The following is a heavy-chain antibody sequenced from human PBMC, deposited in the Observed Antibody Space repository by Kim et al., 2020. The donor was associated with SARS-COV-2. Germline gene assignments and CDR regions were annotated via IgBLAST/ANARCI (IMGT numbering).Heavy chain of an antibody. D-gene: IGHD2-21*02. J-gene: IGHJ6*02. V-gene: IGHV3-30*04. Sequence: GGSLRLSCAASGFTLRNYAMHWVRQAPGKGLEWVAVISVDGNNIYFADSVKGRFTISRDIPRNTLYLRMNSLRTEDTAVYYCARGGGDWANYGLDVWGQGTTVTVS. CDR1: GFTLRNYA. CDR3: ARGGGDWANYGLDV. CDR2: ISVDGNNI.